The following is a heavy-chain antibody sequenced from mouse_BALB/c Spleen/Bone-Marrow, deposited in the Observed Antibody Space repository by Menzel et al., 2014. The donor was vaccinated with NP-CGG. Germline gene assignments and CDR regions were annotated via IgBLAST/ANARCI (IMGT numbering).Heavy chain of an antibody. J-gene: IGHJ4*01. CDR3: ARPLYYYGSSPFYAMDY. D-gene: IGHD1-1*01. Sequence: EVKLMESGGGLVKPGGSLKLSCAASGFAFSSYVMSWVRQTPEKRLEWVAYISSGGGSTYYPDTVKGRFTISRDNAKNTLYLQMSSLKSEDTAMYYCARPLYYYGSSPFYAMDYWGQGTSVTVSS. V-gene: IGHV5-12-1*01. CDR2: ISSGGGST. CDR1: GFAFSSYV.